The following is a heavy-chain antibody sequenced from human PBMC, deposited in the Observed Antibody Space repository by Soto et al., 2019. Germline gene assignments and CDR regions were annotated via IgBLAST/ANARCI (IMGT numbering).Heavy chain of an antibody. CDR1: EFTFSSYW. CDR2: INSDGSST. J-gene: IGHJ4*02. CDR3: VRTSLVVAAATREDY. D-gene: IGHD2-15*01. Sequence: EVQLVESGGGLVQPGGSLRLSCAASEFTFSSYWLHWVRQAPGQGLVWVSRINSDGSSTSYADSVKGRFTISRDNAKNTLYLQMNSLRAEDTAVYYCVRTSLVVAAATREDYWGQGTLVTVSS. V-gene: IGHV3-74*01.